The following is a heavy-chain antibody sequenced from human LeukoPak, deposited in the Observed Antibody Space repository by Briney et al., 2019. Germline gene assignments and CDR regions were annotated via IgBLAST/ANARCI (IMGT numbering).Heavy chain of an antibody. Sequence: SETLSLTCTVSGYSISSGYFWGWIRPPPGRGLECIGTIYHSGSTYYNPALKSRVTISVDTSKNQFSLKLNSVTAADTAVYYCARIYSSSWFLNWFDPWGQGTLVTVSS. J-gene: IGHJ5*02. D-gene: IGHD6-13*01. CDR1: GYSISSGYF. V-gene: IGHV4-38-2*02. CDR3: ARIYSSSWFLNWFDP. CDR2: IYHSGST.